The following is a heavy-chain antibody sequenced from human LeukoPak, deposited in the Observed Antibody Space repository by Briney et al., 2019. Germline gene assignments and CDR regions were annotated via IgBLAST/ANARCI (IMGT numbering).Heavy chain of an antibody. V-gene: IGHV4-59*08. Sequence: SETLSLTCTVSGGSISSYYWSWIRQPPGKGLEWIGYIYYSGSTNYNPSLKSRVTISVDTSKNQFSLKLSSVTAADTAVYYCARPRGAAARDAFDIWGQGTMVTVSS. D-gene: IGHD6-13*01. J-gene: IGHJ3*02. CDR2: IYYSGST. CDR3: ARPRGAAARDAFDI. CDR1: GGSISSYY.